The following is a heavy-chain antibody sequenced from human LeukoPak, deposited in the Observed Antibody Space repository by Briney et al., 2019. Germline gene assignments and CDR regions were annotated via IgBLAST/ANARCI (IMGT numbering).Heavy chain of an antibody. CDR2: ISYDGSNK. D-gene: IGHD2/OR15-2a*01. CDR1: GFTFSSYA. Sequence: GGSLRLSCAASGFTFSSYAMHWVRQAPGKGPEWVAVISYDGSNKYYADSVKGRFTISRDNSKNTLYLQMNSLRAEDTAVYYCASRMDYWGQGTLVTVSS. CDR3: ASRMDY. V-gene: IGHV3-30-3*01. J-gene: IGHJ4*02.